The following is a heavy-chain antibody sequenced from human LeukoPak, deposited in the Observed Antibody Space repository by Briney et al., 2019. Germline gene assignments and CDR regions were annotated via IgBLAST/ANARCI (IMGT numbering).Heavy chain of an antibody. CDR3: ARAKWVGTTDNWFDP. CDR2: ITSSSSYI. Sequence: GGSLRLSCAASGFTFSGYSMNWVRQAPGRGLEWVSSITSSSSYIYYGDSVKGRFTISRDNAKNSLYLQMNSLRAEDTAVYYCARAKWVGTTDNWFDPWGQGTLVTVSS. D-gene: IGHD1-1*01. J-gene: IGHJ5*02. V-gene: IGHV3-21*01. CDR1: GFTFSGYS.